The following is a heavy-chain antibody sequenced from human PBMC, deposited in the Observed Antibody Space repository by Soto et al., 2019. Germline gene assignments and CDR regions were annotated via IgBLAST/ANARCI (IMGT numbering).Heavy chain of an antibody. V-gene: IGHV3-48*04. Sequence: PGGFLRLSCAASGFTFSSYGMHWVRQAPGKGLEWVSYISDSGGTVYYADSVKGRFTVSRDNAQNSVYLQMNSLRTEDTAVYYCARDLLHYDFWSGYSAYFYYGMDVWGPGTTVTVSS. CDR2: ISDSGGTV. J-gene: IGHJ6*02. CDR1: GFTFSSYG. CDR3: ARDLLHYDFWSGYSAYFYYGMDV. D-gene: IGHD3-3*01.